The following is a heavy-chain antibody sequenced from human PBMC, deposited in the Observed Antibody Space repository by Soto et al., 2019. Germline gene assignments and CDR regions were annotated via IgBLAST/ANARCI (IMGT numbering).Heavy chain of an antibody. Sequence: GGSLRLSCAASGFTFDDYAMHWVRQAPGKGLEWVSGISWNSGSIGYADSVKGRFTISRDNAKNSLYLQMNSLRAEDTALYYCAKDRPPYYGSGREAFDIWGQGTMVTVSS. J-gene: IGHJ3*02. V-gene: IGHV3-9*01. CDR1: GFTFDDYA. CDR2: ISWNSGSI. CDR3: AKDRPPYYGSGREAFDI. D-gene: IGHD3-10*01.